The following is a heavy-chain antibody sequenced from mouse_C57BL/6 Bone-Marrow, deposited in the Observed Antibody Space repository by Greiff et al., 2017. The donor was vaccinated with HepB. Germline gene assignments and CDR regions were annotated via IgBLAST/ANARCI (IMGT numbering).Heavy chain of an antibody. CDR3: TGPSYYYGSSSPWFAY. CDR1: GFTFSNYW. D-gene: IGHD1-1*01. V-gene: IGHV6-3*01. CDR2: IRLKSDNYAT. J-gene: IGHJ3*01. Sequence: EVKVEESGGGLVQPGGSMKLSCVASGFTFSNYWMNWVRQSPEKGLEWVAQIRLKSDNYATHYAESVKGRFTISRDDSKSSVYLQMNNLRAEDTGIYYCTGPSYYYGSSSPWFAYWGQGTLVTVSA.